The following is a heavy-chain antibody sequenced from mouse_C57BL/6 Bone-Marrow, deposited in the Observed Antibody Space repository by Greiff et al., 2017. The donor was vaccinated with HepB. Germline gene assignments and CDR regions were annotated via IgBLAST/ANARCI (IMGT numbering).Heavy chain of an antibody. CDR1: GFTFSSYA. V-gene: IGHV5-9-1*02. CDR3: TRYRLPPYYYAMDY. D-gene: IGHD2-2*01. J-gene: IGHJ4*01. Sequence: EVKLVESGEGLVKPGGSLKLSCAASGFTFSSYAMSWVRQTPEKRLEWVAYISSGGDYIYYADTVKGRFTISRDNARNTLYLQMSSLKSEDTAMYYCTRYRLPPYYYAMDYWGQGTSVTVSS. CDR2: ISSGGDYI.